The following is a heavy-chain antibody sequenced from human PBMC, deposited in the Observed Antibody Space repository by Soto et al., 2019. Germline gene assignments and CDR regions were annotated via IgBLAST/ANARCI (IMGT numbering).Heavy chain of an antibody. CDR1: GFTFGNYG. CDR2: IWDDGNQK. D-gene: IGHD3-16*01. CDR3: VRGGKTAGAFDI. J-gene: IGHJ3*02. V-gene: IGHV3-33*01. Sequence: XXSLRLSFAASGFTFGNYGMHWVLQAPGRGLEWVAVIWDDGNQKYYVDSVKGRFTISRDNSENTMFLQMNSMTAEDTAVYYCVRGGKTAGAFDIWGQGTMVTVSS.